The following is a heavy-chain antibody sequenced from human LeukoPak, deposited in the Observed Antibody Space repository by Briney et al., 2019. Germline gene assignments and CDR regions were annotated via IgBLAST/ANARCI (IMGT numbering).Heavy chain of an antibody. V-gene: IGHV3-66*01. CDR1: GFTFSSYA. D-gene: IGHD5-18*01. CDR3: ASPTGGYSYGPNEAPYY. Sequence: QPGGSLRLSCAASGFTFSSYAMSWVRQAPGKGLEWVSVIYSGGSTYYADSVKGRFTISRDNSKNTLYLQMNSLRAEDTAVYYCASPTGGYSYGPNEAPYYWGQGTLVTVSS. J-gene: IGHJ4*02. CDR2: IYSGGST.